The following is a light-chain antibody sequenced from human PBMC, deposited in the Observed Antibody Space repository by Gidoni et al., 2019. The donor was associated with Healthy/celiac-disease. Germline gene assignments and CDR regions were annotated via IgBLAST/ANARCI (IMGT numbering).Light chain of an antibody. Sequence: ENVLTQSPGTLSLSPGERATLSCRASQSVSSSYLAWYQQKPGQAPRLLIYGASSRATGIPDRFSGSGSGTDFTLTISRLEPEDFAVYYCQPYGSFFGQGTKLEIK. V-gene: IGKV3-20*01. J-gene: IGKJ2*01. CDR2: GAS. CDR1: QSVSSSY. CDR3: QPYGSF.